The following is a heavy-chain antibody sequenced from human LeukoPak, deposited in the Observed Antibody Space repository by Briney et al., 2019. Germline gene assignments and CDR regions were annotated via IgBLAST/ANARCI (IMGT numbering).Heavy chain of an antibody. CDR1: GFTFSSYS. V-gene: IGHV3-21*01. Sequence: PGGSLRLSCAASGFTFSSYSMNWVRQAPGKGLEWVSSISTSSSYIYYADSVKGRFTISRDNAKNSLYLQVNSLRAEDTAVYYCARGPYSSSWSDFDYWGQGTLVTVSS. CDR3: ARGPYSSSWSDFDY. CDR2: ISTSSSYI. J-gene: IGHJ4*02. D-gene: IGHD6-13*01.